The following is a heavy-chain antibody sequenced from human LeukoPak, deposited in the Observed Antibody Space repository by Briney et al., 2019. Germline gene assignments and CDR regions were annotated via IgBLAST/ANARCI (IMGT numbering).Heavy chain of an antibody. CDR1: GYTFTSYY. D-gene: IGHD1-26*01. V-gene: IGHV1-46*01. CDR2: INPSGGST. J-gene: IGHJ4*02. Sequence: GASVKASCKASGYTFTSYYMHCLRQAPGQGLEWMGIINPSGGSTSYAQKFQGRVTMTRDMSTSTVYIELISLRCEDTAVDYCWRSQVGAKLELGYWGQGTLVSVS. CDR3: WRSQVGAKLELGY.